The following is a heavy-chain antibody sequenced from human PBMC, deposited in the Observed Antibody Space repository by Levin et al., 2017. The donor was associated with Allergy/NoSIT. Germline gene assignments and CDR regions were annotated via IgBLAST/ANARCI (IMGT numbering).Heavy chain of an antibody. Sequence: SVKVSCKASGGTFSSYAISWVRQAPGQGLEWMGRIIPILGIANYAQKFQGRVTITADKSTSTAYMELSSLRSEDTAVYYCARRYYYGSGSWLVDYWGQGTLVTVSS. V-gene: IGHV1-69*04. D-gene: IGHD3-10*01. CDR3: ARRYYYGSGSWLVDY. CDR2: IIPILGIA. J-gene: IGHJ4*02. CDR1: GGTFSSYA.